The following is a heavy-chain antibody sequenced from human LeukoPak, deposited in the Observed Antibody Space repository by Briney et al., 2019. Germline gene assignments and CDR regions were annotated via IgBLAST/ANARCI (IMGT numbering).Heavy chain of an antibody. D-gene: IGHD5-24*01. J-gene: IGHJ2*01. V-gene: IGHV3-23*01. Sequence: PGGSLRLSCAASGFTFSDYNMRWIRQAPGKGLEWVSGICGSGTRTYYADSVKGRFTISRDNSKNTLYLQMNSLRDEDTAVYYCAKDHGRWLQFDWYFDLWGRGTLVTVSS. CDR1: GFTFSDYN. CDR3: AKDHGRWLQFDWYFDL. CDR2: ICGSGTRT.